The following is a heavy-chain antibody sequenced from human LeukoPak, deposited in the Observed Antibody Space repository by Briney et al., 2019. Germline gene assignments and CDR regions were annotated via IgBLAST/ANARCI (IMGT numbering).Heavy chain of an antibody. J-gene: IGHJ4*02. CDR3: AKGRRYYGSSGYYDKYYFDS. V-gene: IGHV3-43*02. CDR2: ISGDGTTT. CDR1: GFTFDDYA. D-gene: IGHD3-22*01. Sequence: PGWSLRLSCAASGFTFDDYAMHWVRQVPGKGLEWVSLISGDGTTTYYADSVKGRFAISRDHSRNFLYLQMNSLRTEDTALYYCAKGRRYYGSSGYYDKYYFDSWGQGTLVTVSS.